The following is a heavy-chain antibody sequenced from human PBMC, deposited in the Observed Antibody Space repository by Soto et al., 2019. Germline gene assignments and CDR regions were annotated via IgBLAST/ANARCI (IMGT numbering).Heavy chain of an antibody. D-gene: IGHD3-16*01. Sequence: SETLSLTCTVSGGSISSGEYYWTWIRQPPGKGLEWIGYISYSGSTHYSPSLKSRVCITVDTSKNQFSLKLSSVTAADTAVYYCARRYGGNFDYWGQGTLVTVPQ. CDR3: ARRYGGNFDY. V-gene: IGHV4-30-4*02. CDR2: ISYSGST. CDR1: GGSISSGEYY. J-gene: IGHJ4*02.